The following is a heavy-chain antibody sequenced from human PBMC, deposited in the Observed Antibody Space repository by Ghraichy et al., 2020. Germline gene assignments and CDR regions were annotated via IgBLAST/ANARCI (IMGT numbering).Heavy chain of an antibody. D-gene: IGHD6-19*01. Sequence: ASVKVSYKASGYTFTGYYMHWVRQAPGQGLEWMGWINPNSGGTNYAQKFQGRVTMTRDTSISTAYMELSRLRSDDTAVYYCARVSSGWYYRYWYFDLWGRGTLVTVSS. CDR3: ARVSSGWYYRYWYFDL. V-gene: IGHV1-2*02. CDR2: INPNSGGT. CDR1: GYTFTGYY. J-gene: IGHJ2*01.